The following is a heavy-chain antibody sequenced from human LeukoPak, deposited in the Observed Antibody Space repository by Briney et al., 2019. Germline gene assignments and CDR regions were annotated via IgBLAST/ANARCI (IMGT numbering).Heavy chain of an antibody. D-gene: IGHD3-10*01. J-gene: IGHJ4*02. CDR1: GFTLSSYG. CDR3: RFLDY. Sequence: GESLRLSCAASGFTLSSYGMHWVRQAPAKGLEWVAFIRYDSTDKYYADSVKGRFTISRDNSKNTLYLQMNSLYYCAKDQSSERFLDYWGQGTLVTVSS. CDR2: IRYDSTDK. V-gene: IGHV3-30*02.